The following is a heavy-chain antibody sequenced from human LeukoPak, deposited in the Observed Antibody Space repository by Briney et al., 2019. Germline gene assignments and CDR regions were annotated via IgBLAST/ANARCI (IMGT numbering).Heavy chain of an antibody. CDR3: ARHIAEMATISA. Sequence: PSETLSLTCDVLGGPFSGYYWSWIRQPPGRGLEWIGEISQFGSTDYNPSLKSRVTISVDTSKNQFSLKLSSVTAADTAVYYCARHIAEMATISAWGQGTLVTVSS. CDR2: ISQFGST. CDR1: GGPFSGYY. V-gene: IGHV4-34*01. J-gene: IGHJ5*02. D-gene: IGHD5-24*01.